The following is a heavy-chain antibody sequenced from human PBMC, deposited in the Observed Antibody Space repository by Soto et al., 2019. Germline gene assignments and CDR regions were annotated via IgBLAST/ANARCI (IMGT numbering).Heavy chain of an antibody. CDR3: ARDIDNRDYYYGLDV. J-gene: IGHJ6*02. Sequence: GSLRLSCVASVFVFKNYEMNWVRQAPGKGLEWISYISNSGNTIYVTDSMRGRFTISRDNAKNSLFLQMNSLRADDTAVYYCARDIDNRDYYYGLDVWGQGTTVTVSS. D-gene: IGHD1-20*01. CDR2: ISNSGNTI. V-gene: IGHV3-48*03. CDR1: VFVFKNYE.